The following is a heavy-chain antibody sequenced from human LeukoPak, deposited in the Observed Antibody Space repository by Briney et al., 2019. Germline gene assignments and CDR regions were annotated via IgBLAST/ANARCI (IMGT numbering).Heavy chain of an antibody. CDR2: ARNRANSYTT. J-gene: IGHJ4*02. CDR3: AVSLGVGFRNFDY. D-gene: IGHD2-15*01. Sequence: PGGSLRLSCAASGFTFSDHYMDWVRQAPGKGLEWVARARNRANSYTTEYGASVKGRFTISRDDSKSPLYLQMNSLETEDTAVYYCAVSLGVGFRNFDYWGQGTLVTVAS. V-gene: IGHV3-72*01. CDR1: GFTFSDHY.